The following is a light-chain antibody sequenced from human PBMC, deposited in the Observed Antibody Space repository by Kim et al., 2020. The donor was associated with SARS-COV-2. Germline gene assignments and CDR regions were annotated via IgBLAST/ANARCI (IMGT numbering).Light chain of an antibody. Sequence: AIRMTQSPSSLSASTGDRVTITCRASQGISSYLAWYQQKPGKAPKLLIYAASTLQSGVPSRFSGSGSGTDFTLTISCLQSEDFATYYCQQYYSPRTTFGQGTKLEI. CDR2: AAS. CDR1: QGISSY. V-gene: IGKV1-8*01. J-gene: IGKJ2*01. CDR3: QQYYSPRTT.